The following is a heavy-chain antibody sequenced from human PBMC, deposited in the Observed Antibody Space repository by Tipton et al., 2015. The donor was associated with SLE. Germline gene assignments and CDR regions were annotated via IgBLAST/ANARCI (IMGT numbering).Heavy chain of an antibody. V-gene: IGHV4-59*01. J-gene: IGHJ4*02. CDR3: ASLAGATAPFGY. Sequence: TLSLTCTVSGGSIGSYYWSWIRQPPGKGLEWIGYIYYSGSTNYNPSLKSRVTISVDTSKNQFSLKLSSVTAADTAVYYCASLAGATAPFGYWGQGTLVAVSS. D-gene: IGHD1-26*01. CDR2: IYYSGST. CDR1: GGSIGSYY.